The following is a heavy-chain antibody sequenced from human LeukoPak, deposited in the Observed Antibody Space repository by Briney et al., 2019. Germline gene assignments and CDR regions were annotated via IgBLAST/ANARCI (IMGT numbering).Heavy chain of an antibody. Sequence: PSETLSLTCAVYGGSFNGYYWSWIRQPPGKGLEWIGEGNHNGGTKYNPSLKSRVTISADTSKNQFSLKLSSVTAADTAVYYCAQNGQSGFSFDPWGQGTLVTVSS. CDR1: GGSFNGYY. CDR3: AQNGQSGFSFDP. D-gene: IGHD2-8*01. CDR2: GNHNGGT. V-gene: IGHV4-34*01. J-gene: IGHJ5*02.